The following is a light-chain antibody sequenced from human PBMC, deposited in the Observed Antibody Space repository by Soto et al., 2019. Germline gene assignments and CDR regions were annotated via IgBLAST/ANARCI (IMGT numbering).Light chain of an antibody. CDR1: QSVSTSP. Sequence: EFVLTQSPGTVSLSPGERATLSCRASQSVSTSPLAWYQQKPGQAPRLLIFGTSTRAPGTPDRFSGSGSGTDFTLTISGLEPADFAVYYCQRFGISPYTFGQGTKLEIK. J-gene: IGKJ2*01. CDR3: QRFGISPYT. CDR2: GTS. V-gene: IGKV3-20*01.